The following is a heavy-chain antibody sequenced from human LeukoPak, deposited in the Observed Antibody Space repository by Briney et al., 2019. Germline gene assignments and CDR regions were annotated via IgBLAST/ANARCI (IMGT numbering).Heavy chain of an antibody. CDR1: GYTFTGYY. Sequence: ASVKVSCKASGYTFTGYYMHWGRQAPGQGLEWMGWINPNSGGTNYAQKFQGWVTMARDTSTSTVYMELSSLRSEDTAVYYCARAPDPTIFGEKNGVNWFDPWGQGTLVTVSS. CDR2: INPNSGGT. D-gene: IGHD3-3*01. CDR3: ARAPDPTIFGEKNGVNWFDP. V-gene: IGHV1-2*04. J-gene: IGHJ5*02.